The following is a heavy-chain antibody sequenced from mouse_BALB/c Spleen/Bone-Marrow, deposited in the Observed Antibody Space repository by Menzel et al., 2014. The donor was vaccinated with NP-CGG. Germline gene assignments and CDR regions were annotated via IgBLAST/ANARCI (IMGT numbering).Heavy chain of an antibody. Sequence: LVKTGASVKISCKSSGYSFTGYYMHWVKQSHGKSLEWIGYISCYNGATSYNQKFKDKATFTVDTSSSTDYMQFNSLTSEDSAVYYCARLDWDGGFAYWGQGTLVTVSA. J-gene: IGHJ3*01. CDR1: GYSFTGYY. CDR2: ISCYNGAT. V-gene: IGHV1S34*01. CDR3: ARLDWDGGFAY. D-gene: IGHD4-1*01.